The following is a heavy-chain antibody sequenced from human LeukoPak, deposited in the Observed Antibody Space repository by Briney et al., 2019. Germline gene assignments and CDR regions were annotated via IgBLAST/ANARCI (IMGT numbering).Heavy chain of an antibody. Sequence: ASVKASCKAFGYTFTKYEMHWVRQAPGQGLEWMGIIHVGGDTTGNAQKFQGRVTMTKDTSSSTFYMELNSLTFEDTAVYYCARCNIAAAGTLDYWGQGTLVTVSS. CDR1: GYTFTKYE. CDR2: IHVGGDTT. J-gene: IGHJ4*02. V-gene: IGHV1-46*01. D-gene: IGHD6-13*01. CDR3: ARCNIAAAGTLDY.